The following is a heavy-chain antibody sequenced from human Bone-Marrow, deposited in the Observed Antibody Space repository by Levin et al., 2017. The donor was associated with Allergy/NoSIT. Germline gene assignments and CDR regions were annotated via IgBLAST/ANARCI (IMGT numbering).Heavy chain of an antibody. Sequence: GESLKISCVGSGFSFSTSSVHWVRQAPGKGLQWVAFISYHGSNTYYAGSVKGRFTISRDNSRNTLYLQMNSLRPEDTAVYYCARDSPDGDGGTEAFDIWGQGTTVTVSS. CDR2: ISYHGSNT. D-gene: IGHD4-17*01. CDR3: ARDSPDGDGGTEAFDI. J-gene: IGHJ3*02. CDR1: GFSFSTSS. V-gene: IGHV3-30*04.